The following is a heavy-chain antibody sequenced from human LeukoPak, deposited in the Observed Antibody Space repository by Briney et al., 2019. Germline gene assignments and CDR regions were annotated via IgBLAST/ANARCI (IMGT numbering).Heavy chain of an antibody. V-gene: IGHV4-39*07. D-gene: IGHD3-22*01. Sequence: SETLSLTCTVSGGSISSSSYYWGWIRQPPGKGLEWIGSIYYSGSTYYNPSLKSRVTISVDTSKNQFSLKLSSVTAADTAVYYCARGRAANYDSSGSLDYWGQGTLVTVSS. J-gene: IGHJ4*02. CDR1: GGSISSSSYY. CDR2: IYYSGST. CDR3: ARGRAANYDSSGSLDY.